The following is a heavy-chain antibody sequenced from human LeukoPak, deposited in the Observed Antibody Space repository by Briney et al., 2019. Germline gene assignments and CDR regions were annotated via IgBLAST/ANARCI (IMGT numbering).Heavy chain of an antibody. V-gene: IGHV1-2*02. CDR1: GYTFTGYY. CDR3: ARGLWAAAIDY. D-gene: IGHD6-13*01. Sequence: ASVKVSCKASGYTFTGYYMHWVRQAPGQGLEWMGWINPNSGGTKYAQNFQGRVTMTRDTSISKAHMELSRLRSDDTAVYYCARGLWAAAIDYWGQGTLVTVSS. J-gene: IGHJ4*02. CDR2: INPNSGGT.